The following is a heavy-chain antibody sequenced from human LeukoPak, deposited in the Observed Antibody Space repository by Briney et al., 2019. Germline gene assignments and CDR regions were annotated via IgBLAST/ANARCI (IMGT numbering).Heavy chain of an antibody. D-gene: IGHD6-19*01. CDR3: ARISSGHSDWLDP. J-gene: IGHJ5*02. Sequence: SETLSLTCTVSGGSISSYLWSWIRQPPGKGLEWIGNIYTSGSTNYNPSLRSRVTISVEKSKSQFSLKLSSVTAADTAVYYCARISSGHSDWLDPWGQGTLVTVSS. CDR1: GGSISSYL. CDR2: IYTSGST. V-gene: IGHV4-4*09.